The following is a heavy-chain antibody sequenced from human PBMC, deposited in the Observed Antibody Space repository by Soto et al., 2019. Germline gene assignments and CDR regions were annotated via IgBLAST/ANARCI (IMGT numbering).Heavy chain of an antibody. CDR1: GGSISSYY. CDR2: IYYSGST. J-gene: IGHJ2*01. CDR3: ARDEEAYCGGDCYSGGYFDL. D-gene: IGHD2-21*02. Sequence: QVQLQESGPGLVKPSETLSLTCTVSGGSISSYYWSWIRQPPGKGLEWIGYIYYSGSTNYNPSLRIRVTISVDTSKNQFSLKLSSVTAADTAVYYCARDEEAYCGGDCYSGGYFDLWGRGTLVTVSS. V-gene: IGHV4-59*01.